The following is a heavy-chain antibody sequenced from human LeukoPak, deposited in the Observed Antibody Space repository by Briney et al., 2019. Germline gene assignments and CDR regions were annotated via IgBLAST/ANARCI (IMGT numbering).Heavy chain of an antibody. J-gene: IGHJ5*02. V-gene: IGHV1-8*03. Sequence: ASVKVSCKASGGTFSSYAINWVRQATGQGLEWMGWMNPNSGNTGYAQKFQGRVTITRNTSISTAYMELSSLRSEDTAVYYCARRSMVRGVYWFDPWGQGTLVTVSS. D-gene: IGHD3-10*01. CDR2: MNPNSGNT. CDR1: GGTFSSYA. CDR3: ARRSMVRGVYWFDP.